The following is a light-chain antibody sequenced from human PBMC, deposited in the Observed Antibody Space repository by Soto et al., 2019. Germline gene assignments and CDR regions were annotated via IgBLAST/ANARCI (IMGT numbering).Light chain of an antibody. V-gene: IGLV2-8*01. CDR1: STDVGAYNY. J-gene: IGLJ3*02. CDR2: EVT. Sequence: QSVLTQPPSASGSPGQSVTVSCTGTSTDVGAYNYVSWYQQHPGKAPKLVIYEVTKRPSGVPDRFYGSKSGNTASLTVSGLQAEDEADYYCGSHAGNSNLMFGGGTKLTVL. CDR3: GSHAGNSNLM.